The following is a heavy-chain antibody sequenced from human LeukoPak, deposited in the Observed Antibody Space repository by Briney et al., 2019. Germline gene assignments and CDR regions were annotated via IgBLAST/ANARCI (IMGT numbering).Heavy chain of an antibody. CDR1: GFTFSSYS. V-gene: IGHV3-21*01. CDR2: ISSSSSYI. Sequence: PGGSLRLSCAASGFTFSSYSMNWVRQAPGKGLEWVSSISSSSSYIYYADSVKGRFTISRDNAKNSLYLQMNSLRAEDTAVYYCARDRRGHMVRGVHWGQGTLVTVSS. J-gene: IGHJ4*02. D-gene: IGHD3-10*01. CDR3: ARDRRGHMVRGVH.